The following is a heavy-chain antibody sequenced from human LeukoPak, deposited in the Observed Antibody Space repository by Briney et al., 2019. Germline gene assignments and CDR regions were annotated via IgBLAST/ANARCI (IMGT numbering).Heavy chain of an antibody. Sequence: GGSLRLSCAASGITLSNAWMNWVRQAPGKGLEWLARIKSSIDDGTTDYAAPVKGRFTISRDDSKNTLHLHMNSLKSEDTAVYYCTGVRALDTWGQGTMVTVSS. CDR2: IKSSIDDGTT. CDR1: GITLSNAW. V-gene: IGHV3-15*01. D-gene: IGHD4/OR15-4a*01. CDR3: TGVRALDT. J-gene: IGHJ3*02.